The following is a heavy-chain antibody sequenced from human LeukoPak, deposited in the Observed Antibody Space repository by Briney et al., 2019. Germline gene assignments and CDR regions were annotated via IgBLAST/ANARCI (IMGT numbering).Heavy chain of an antibody. Sequence: GGSLRLSCAASGFTFSSYWMHWVRQAPGKGLLWVSRINSDGSSTSYADSVKGRFTISRDNAKNTLYLQMNSLRAEDTAVYYCARDANGVPFDYWGQGTLVTVSS. D-gene: IGHD2-8*01. CDR2: INSDGSST. CDR1: GFTFSSYW. CDR3: ARDANGVPFDY. J-gene: IGHJ4*02. V-gene: IGHV3-74*01.